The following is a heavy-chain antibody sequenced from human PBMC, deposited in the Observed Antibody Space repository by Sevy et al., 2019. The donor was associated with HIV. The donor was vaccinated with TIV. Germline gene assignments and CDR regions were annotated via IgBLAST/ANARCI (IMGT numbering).Heavy chain of an antibody. CDR2: ISAYNGNT. V-gene: IGHV1-18*01. J-gene: IGHJ6*02. Sequence: ASVKVSCKASGYTFTSYGISWVRQAPGQGLEWMGWISAYNGNTNYAQKLQGRVTMTTDTSTSTAYMELRGLGSDEPVVYYCAGADIVVVPAYYYYYGMDVWGQGTTVTVSS. D-gene: IGHD2-2*01. CDR1: GYTFTSYG. CDR3: AGADIVVVPAYYYYYGMDV.